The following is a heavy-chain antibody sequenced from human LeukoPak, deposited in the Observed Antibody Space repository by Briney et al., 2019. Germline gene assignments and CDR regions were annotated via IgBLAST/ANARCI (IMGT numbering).Heavy chain of an antibody. J-gene: IGHJ3*02. V-gene: IGHV4-4*07. CDR2: IYTSGST. Sequence: PSETLSLTCTVSGGSISSYYWSWIRQPAGKGLEWIGRIYTSGSTNYNPSLKSRVTMSVDTSKNQFSLKLSSVTAADTAVYYCARVRGYDSSGYFTGAFDIWGQGTMVTVSS. CDR3: ARVRGYDSSGYFTGAFDI. D-gene: IGHD3-22*01. CDR1: GGSISSYY.